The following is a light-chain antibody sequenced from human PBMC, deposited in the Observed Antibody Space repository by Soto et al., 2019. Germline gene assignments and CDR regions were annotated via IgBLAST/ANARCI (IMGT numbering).Light chain of an antibody. V-gene: IGKV1-5*01. CDR3: QQYNGFSRT. J-gene: IGKJ1*01. CDR2: DAS. CDR1: QSIGTS. Sequence: DIQMTQSPSTLSASVGDRVTITCRASQSIGTSLAWYQQKPGTAPKLLIYDASGLERGVPSRFSGSGSGTEFTLTIRGLQTDDFATYYCQQYNGFSRTFGQGTKVEIK.